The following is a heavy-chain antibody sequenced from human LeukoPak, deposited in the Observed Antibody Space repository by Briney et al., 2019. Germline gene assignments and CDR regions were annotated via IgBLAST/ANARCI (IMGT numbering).Heavy chain of an antibody. CDR1: GGSFSGYY. CDR2: INHSGST. J-gene: IGHJ4*02. Sequence: SETLSLTCAVYGGSFSGYYWSWIRQPPGKGLEWIGEINHSGSTNYDPSLKSRVTISVDTSKNQFSLKLSSVTAADTAVYYCARERGYNGLDYWGQGTLVTVSS. V-gene: IGHV4-34*01. CDR3: ARERGYNGLDY. D-gene: IGHD5-24*01.